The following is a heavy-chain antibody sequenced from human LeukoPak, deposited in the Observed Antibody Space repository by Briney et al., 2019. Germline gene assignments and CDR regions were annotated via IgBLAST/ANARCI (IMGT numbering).Heavy chain of an antibody. CDR3: ARAVAGKKLYYFDY. CDR2: ISSSSSYI. J-gene: IGHJ4*02. D-gene: IGHD6-19*01. CDR1: GFTFSSYS. Sequence: GGSLRLSCAASGFTFSSYSMNWVRQAPGKGLEWVSSISSSSSYIYYADSVKGRFTISRDNAKNSLYLQMNSLRAEDTAVYYCARAVAGKKLYYFDYWGQRTLVTVSS. V-gene: IGHV3-21*01.